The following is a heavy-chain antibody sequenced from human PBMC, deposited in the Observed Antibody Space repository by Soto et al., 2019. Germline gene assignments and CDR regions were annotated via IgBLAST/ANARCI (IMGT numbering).Heavy chain of an antibody. CDR1: AFTFSSYS. CDR2: ISSSSSTI. D-gene: IGHD3-3*01. Sequence: GGSLRLSCAASAFTFSSYSMNWVRQAPGKGLEWVSYISSSSSTIYYADSVKGRFTISRDNAKNSLYLQMNSLRAEDTAVYYCARDLNFVGFWSGYYFDYWGQGTLVTVSS. J-gene: IGHJ4*02. V-gene: IGHV3-48*01. CDR3: ARDLNFVGFWSGYYFDY.